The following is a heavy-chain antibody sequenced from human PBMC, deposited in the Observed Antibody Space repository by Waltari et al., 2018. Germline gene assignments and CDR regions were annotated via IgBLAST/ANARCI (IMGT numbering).Heavy chain of an antibody. CDR3: AREAVPAASPYYYMDV. D-gene: IGHD2-2*01. V-gene: IGHV4-4*07. CDR2: IYTSGST. J-gene: IGHJ6*03. Sequence: QVQLQESGPGLVKPSETLSLTCTVSGGSISSYYWSWIRQPAGKGLEWIGRIYTSGSTNYNPSLKSRVTMSVDTSKNQFSLKLSSVTAADTAVYYCAREAVPAASPYYYMDVWGKGTTVTISS. CDR1: GGSISSYY.